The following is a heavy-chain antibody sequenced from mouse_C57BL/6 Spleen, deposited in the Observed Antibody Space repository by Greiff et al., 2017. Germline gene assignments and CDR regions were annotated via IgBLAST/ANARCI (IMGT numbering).Heavy chain of an antibody. J-gene: IGHJ4*01. V-gene: IGHV1-69*01. Sequence: QVQLQQPGAELVMPGASVKLSCKASGYTFTSYWMHWVKQRPGQGLEWIGEIDPSDSYTNYNQKFQGKSTLTVDKSSSTAYMQLISLTSEDSAVYYCARCGNFLYYYAMDYWGQGTSVTVSS. CDR1: GYTFTSYW. CDR2: IDPSDSYT. CDR3: ARCGNFLYYYAMDY. D-gene: IGHD2-1*01.